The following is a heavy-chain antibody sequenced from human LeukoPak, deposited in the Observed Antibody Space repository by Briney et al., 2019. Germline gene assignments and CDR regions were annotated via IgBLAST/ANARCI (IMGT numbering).Heavy chain of an antibody. Sequence: GTSLRLSCAASGFTFSYYGMVWVRQPPGKGLRWVAAIDSGGGDNYYADSVRGRFAVATSNSKNTLYLQIDSLAVVDTSMYFCARDSYTTGSHWFFDVWGRGTLVTVSS. V-gene: IGHV3-30*12. CDR2: IDSGGGDN. J-gene: IGHJ2*01. CDR3: ARDSYTTGSHWFFDV. CDR1: GFTFSYYG. D-gene: IGHD2/OR15-2a*01.